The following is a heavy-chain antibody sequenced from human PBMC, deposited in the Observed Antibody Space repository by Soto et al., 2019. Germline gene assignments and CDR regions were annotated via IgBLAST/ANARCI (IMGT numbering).Heavy chain of an antibody. J-gene: IGHJ6*03. Sequence: GESLKISCKGSGYSFTSYWIGWVRQMPGKGLEWMGIIYPGDSDTRYSPSFQGQVTISADKSISTAYLQWSSLKASDTAMYYCARRQNYDFWSGYPNYYMDVWGKGTTVTVSS. D-gene: IGHD3-3*01. CDR1: GYSFTSYW. V-gene: IGHV5-51*01. CDR2: IYPGDSDT. CDR3: ARRQNYDFWSGYPNYYMDV.